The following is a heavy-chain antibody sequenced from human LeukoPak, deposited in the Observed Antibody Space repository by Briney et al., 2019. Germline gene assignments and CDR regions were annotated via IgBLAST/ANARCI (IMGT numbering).Heavy chain of an antibody. CDR3: ARGFAAFDT. Sequence: GGSLRLSCAASGFTFSSYWMTWVRQAPGKGLEWVANIKKDGSEKNYVDSVKGRFAISRDNAKNSLYLQMSSLRAEDTAVYFCARGFAAFDTWGQGTMVTVSS. J-gene: IGHJ3*02. V-gene: IGHV3-7*04. D-gene: IGHD3-16*01. CDR1: GFTFSSYW. CDR2: IKKDGSEK.